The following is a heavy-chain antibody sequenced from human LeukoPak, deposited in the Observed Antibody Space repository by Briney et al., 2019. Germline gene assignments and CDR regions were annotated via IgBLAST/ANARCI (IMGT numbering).Heavy chain of an antibody. Sequence: GGSLRLSCSASGYTFSSYAMHWVRQAPGKGLEWVAFIRYDGTNKYYADSVKGRFTISRDNSKNTLYLQMNSLRAEDTAVYYCAKDHYYYDSSGYYILDYWGQGTLVTVSS. CDR2: IRYDGTNK. J-gene: IGHJ4*02. D-gene: IGHD3-22*01. CDR3: AKDHYYYDSSGYYILDY. CDR1: GYTFSSYA. V-gene: IGHV3-30*02.